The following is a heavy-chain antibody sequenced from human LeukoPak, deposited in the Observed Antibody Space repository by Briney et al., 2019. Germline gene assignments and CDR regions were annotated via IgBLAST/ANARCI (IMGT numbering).Heavy chain of an antibody. D-gene: IGHD4-11*01. Sequence: PGGSLRLSCAASGFTFSSYSMNWVRQAPGKGLEWVSYISSSSSTTYYADSVKGRFTISRDNSKNTLYLQMNSLRAEDTAVYYCAKDTEGVSTVTEYWYFDLWGRGTLVTVSS. CDR3: AKDTEGVSTVTEYWYFDL. V-gene: IGHV3-48*01. CDR1: GFTFSSYS. CDR2: ISSSSSTT. J-gene: IGHJ2*01.